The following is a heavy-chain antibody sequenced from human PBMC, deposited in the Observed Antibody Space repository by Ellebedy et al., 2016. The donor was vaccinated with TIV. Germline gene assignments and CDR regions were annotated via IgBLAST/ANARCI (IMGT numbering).Heavy chain of an antibody. D-gene: IGHD2-15*01. J-gene: IGHJ4*02. Sequence: SETLSLTCAVSGGSISSSNWWSWVRQPPGKGLEWIGEIYHSGSTNYNPSLKSRVTISVDKSKNQFSLKLSSVTAADTAVYYCARGGLYCSGGSCYSREYYFDYWGQGTLVTVSS. CDR2: IYHSGST. V-gene: IGHV4-4*02. CDR1: GGSISSSNW. CDR3: ARGGLYCSGGSCYSREYYFDY.